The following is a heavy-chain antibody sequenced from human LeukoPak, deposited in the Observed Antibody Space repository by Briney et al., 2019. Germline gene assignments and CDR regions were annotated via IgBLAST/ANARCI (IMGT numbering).Heavy chain of an antibody. D-gene: IGHD6-13*01. CDR1: GGSISSGDYY. Sequence: PSETLSLTCTVSGGSISSGDYYWSWIRQPPGKGLEWIGYIYYSGSTYYNPSLKSRVTISVDTSKNQFSLKLSSVTAADTAVYYCARDRRWWGIAAAGTDTATYYYYYYGMDVWGQGTTVTVSS. J-gene: IGHJ6*02. V-gene: IGHV4-30-4*01. CDR2: IYYSGST. CDR3: ARDRRWWGIAAAGTDTATYYYYYYGMDV.